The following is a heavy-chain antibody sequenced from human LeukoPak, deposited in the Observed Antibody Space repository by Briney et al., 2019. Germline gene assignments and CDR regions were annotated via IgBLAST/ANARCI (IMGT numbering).Heavy chain of an antibody. J-gene: IGHJ3*02. V-gene: IGHV1-46*01. Sequence: ASVKVSCKASGYTFTSYYMHWVRQAPGQGLEWMGIINPSGGSTSYAQKFQGRVTMTRDMSTSTVYMELSSLRSEDTAVYYCARDGSPMAAFDIWGQGTMVTVSS. CDR3: ARDGSPMAAFDI. D-gene: IGHD3-10*01. CDR1: GYTFTSYY. CDR2: INPSGGST.